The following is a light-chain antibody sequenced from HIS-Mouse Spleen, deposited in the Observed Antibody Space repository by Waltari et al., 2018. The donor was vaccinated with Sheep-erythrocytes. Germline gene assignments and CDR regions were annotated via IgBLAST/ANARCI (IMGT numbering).Light chain of an antibody. J-gene: IGLJ3*02. CDR3: AAWDDSLNGWV. CDR1: SSNIGNNA. V-gene: IGLV1-36*01. CDR2: YAV. Sequence: QSVLTQPPSVSEAPRQRVTISCSGSSSNIGNNAVNWYQQLPGKAPKLLIYYAVRLPSGVSDRFSGSTSGTSASLAISGLQSEDEADYYCAAWDDSLNGWVFGGGTKLTVL.